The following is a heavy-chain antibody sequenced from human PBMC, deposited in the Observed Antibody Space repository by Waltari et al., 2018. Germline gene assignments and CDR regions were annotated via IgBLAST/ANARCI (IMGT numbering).Heavy chain of an antibody. CDR3: ATYIGASLGTAAFDV. Sequence: QLQLQESGPRLVKPSETLSLICSVSGVSITSNRHYWAWIRQSPGKGLEWIGTISYRGTTYHSPSLKSRVSVSRDTSKNQVSLILGSVTAADMALYYYATYIGASLGTAAFDVWGQGTMVTVSS. D-gene: IGHD5-12*01. CDR2: ISYRGTT. CDR1: GVSITSNRHY. V-gene: IGHV4-39*01. J-gene: IGHJ3*01.